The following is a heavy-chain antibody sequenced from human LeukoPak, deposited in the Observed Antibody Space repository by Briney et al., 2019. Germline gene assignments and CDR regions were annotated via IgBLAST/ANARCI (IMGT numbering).Heavy chain of an antibody. Sequence: SETLSLTCAVYGGSFSGYYWSWIRQPPGKGLEWIGEINHSGSTNYNPSLKSRVTISVDTSKNQFSLKLSSVTAADTAVYYCARGGWNKFDYWGQGTLVTVSS. CDR1: GGSFSGYY. D-gene: IGHD1-1*01. CDR2: INHSGST. J-gene: IGHJ4*02. V-gene: IGHV4-34*01. CDR3: ARGGWNKFDY.